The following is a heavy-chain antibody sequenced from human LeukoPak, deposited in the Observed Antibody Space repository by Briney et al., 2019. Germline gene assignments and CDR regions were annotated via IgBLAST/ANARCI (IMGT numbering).Heavy chain of an antibody. D-gene: IGHD3-3*01. CDR1: GGTFSSYA. Sequence: SVKVSCKASGGTFSSYAFSWVRQAPGQGLEWMGGIIPIFGTANYAQKFQGRVTITADESTSTAYMELSSLRSEDTAVFYCARDPQYYDFWSSYYPRYYDYWGQGTLVTVSS. CDR2: IIPIFGTA. J-gene: IGHJ4*02. CDR3: ARDPQYYDFWSSYYPRYYDY. V-gene: IGHV1-69*13.